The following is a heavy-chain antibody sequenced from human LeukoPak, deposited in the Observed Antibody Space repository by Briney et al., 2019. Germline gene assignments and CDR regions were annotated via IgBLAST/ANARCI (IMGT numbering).Heavy chain of an antibody. CDR2: IIPIFGTA. V-gene: IGHV1-69*05. CDR3: ASDSRLGITIFGVAQIGAFDI. CDR1: GGTFSSYA. D-gene: IGHD3-3*01. Sequence: SVKVSCKASGGTFSSYAISWVRQAPGQGLEWMGGIIPIFGTANYAQKFQGRVTITTDESTSTAYMELSSLRSEDTAVYYCASDSRLGITIFGVAQIGAFDIWGQGTMVTVSS. J-gene: IGHJ3*02.